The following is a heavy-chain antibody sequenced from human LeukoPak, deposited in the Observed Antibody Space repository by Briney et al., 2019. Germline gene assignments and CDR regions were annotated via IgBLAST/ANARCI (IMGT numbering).Heavy chain of an antibody. CDR2: MYYSGST. D-gene: IGHD6-19*01. CDR1: GGSISSYY. Sequence: SETLSLTCTVSGGSISSYYWSWIRQPPGKGLEWIGYMYYSGSTNYNPSLKSRVTISVDTSENRFSLKLSSVTAADTAVYYCAGTSGWYESFDYWGQGTLVTVSS. V-gene: IGHV4-59*01. J-gene: IGHJ4*02. CDR3: AGTSGWYESFDY.